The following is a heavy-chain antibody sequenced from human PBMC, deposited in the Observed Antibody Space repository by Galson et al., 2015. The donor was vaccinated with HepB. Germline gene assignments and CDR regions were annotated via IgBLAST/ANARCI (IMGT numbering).Heavy chain of an antibody. J-gene: IGHJ4*02. D-gene: IGHD3-10*01. CDR3: ARDHVGVRGVMGEVDY. Sequence: LSLTCTVSGGSIGSSSYYWGWIRQPPGKGLEWIRSIYYSGSTYYNPSLKSRVTISVDTSKNQFSLKLSSVTAADTAVYYCARDHVGVRGVMGEVDYWGQGTLVTVSS. V-gene: IGHV4-39*07. CDR2: IYYSGST. CDR1: GGSIGSSSYY.